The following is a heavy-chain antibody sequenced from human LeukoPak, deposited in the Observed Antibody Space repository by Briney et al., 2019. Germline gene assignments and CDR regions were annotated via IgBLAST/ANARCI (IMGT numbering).Heavy chain of an antibody. J-gene: IGHJ4*02. CDR1: GFTFSSYS. D-gene: IGHD2-15*01. CDR3: ARWGGNMGYCSGGSCPKPPDY. CDR2: ISSSSSTI. V-gene: IGHV3-48*01. Sequence: GGSLRLSCAASGFTFSSYSMNWVRQAPGKGLEWVSYISSSSSTIYYADSVKGRFTISRDNAKNSLYLQMNSLRAEDTAAYYCARWGGNMGYCSGGSCPKPPDYWGQGTLVTVSS.